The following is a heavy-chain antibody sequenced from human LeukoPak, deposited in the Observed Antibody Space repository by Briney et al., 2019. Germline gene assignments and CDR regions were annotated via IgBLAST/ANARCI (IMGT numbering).Heavy chain of an antibody. D-gene: IGHD6-13*01. CDR2: IYYSGST. CDR1: GGSLSSSSYY. V-gene: IGHV4-39*01. J-gene: IGHJ4*02. Sequence: SETLSLTRTVSGGSLSSSSYYWGWIRQPPGTGLEWIGSIYYSGSTYYNPSLKSRVTISVDTSKNQFSLKLSSVTAADTAVYYCARKSWDYRGSSWYRYYFDYWGQGTLVTVSS. CDR3: ARKSWDYRGSSWYRYYFDY.